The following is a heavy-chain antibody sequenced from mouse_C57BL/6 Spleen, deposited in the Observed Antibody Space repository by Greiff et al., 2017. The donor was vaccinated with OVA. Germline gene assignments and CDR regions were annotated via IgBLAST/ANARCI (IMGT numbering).Heavy chain of an antibody. V-gene: IGHV14-3*01. J-gene: IGHJ1*03. CDR3: AGEGGYDGGRYFDV. CDR1: GFNIKNSY. Sequence: VQLQQSVAELVRPGASVKLSCTSSGFNIKNSYMHWVKQRPEQGLEWIGRIDPANGNTKYAPKFQGKATITADPSSHTAYMQLSSLTSEDAAIYYCAGEGGYDGGRYFDVWGTGTTVTVSS. D-gene: IGHD2-12*01. CDR2: IDPANGNT.